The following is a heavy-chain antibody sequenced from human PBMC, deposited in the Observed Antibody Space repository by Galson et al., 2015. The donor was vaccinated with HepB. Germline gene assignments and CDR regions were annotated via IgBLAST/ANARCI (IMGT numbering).Heavy chain of an antibody. V-gene: IGHV3-7*03. CDR2: IKQDGSEK. CDR3: AKGYSSGWTRYYYYYYGMDV. CDR1: GFTFSSYW. J-gene: IGHJ6*02. D-gene: IGHD6-19*01. Sequence: SLRLSCAASGFTFSSYWMSWVRQAPGKGLEWVANIKQDGSEKYYVDSVKGRFTISRDNSKNSLYLQMNSLRTEDTALYYCAKGYSSGWTRYYYYYYGMDVWGQGTTVTVS.